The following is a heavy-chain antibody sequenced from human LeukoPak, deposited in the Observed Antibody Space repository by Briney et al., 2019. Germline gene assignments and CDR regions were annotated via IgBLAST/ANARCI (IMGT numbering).Heavy chain of an antibody. CDR1: GFTFSTYG. D-gene: IGHD1-1*01. V-gene: IGHV3-30*02. J-gene: IGHJ4*02. Sequence: GGSLRLSCAASGFTFSTYGMHWVRQAPGKGLEWVAFILYDGSNKYYADSVKGRFTISRDNSKNTLYLQMNSLRAEDTAVYYCATSPWKLPYDWGQGYLVTVSS. CDR2: ILYDGSNK. CDR3: ATSPWKLPYD.